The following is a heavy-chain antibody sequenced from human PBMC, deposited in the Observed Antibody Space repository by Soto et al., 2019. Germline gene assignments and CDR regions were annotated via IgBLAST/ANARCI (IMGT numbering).Heavy chain of an antibody. V-gene: IGHV1-18*04. D-gene: IGHD2-21*02. Sequence: QVQLVQSGAEVKKPGASVKVSCKASGYTFTSYGISWVRQAPGPGLEWMGWISAYNGNTNYAQKLQGRVTMTTDTSTSTAYMELRSLRSDDTAVYYCAREVYCGGDCRPVSYYDYGMDVWGQGTTVTVSA. CDR1: GYTFTSYG. CDR3: AREVYCGGDCRPVSYYDYGMDV. J-gene: IGHJ6*01. CDR2: ISAYNGNT.